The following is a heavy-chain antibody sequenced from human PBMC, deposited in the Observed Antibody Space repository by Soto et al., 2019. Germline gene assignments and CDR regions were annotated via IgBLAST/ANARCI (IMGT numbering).Heavy chain of an antibody. Sequence: PGGSLRLSCAACGFSLSNNGMHWVRQAPGKGLEWVAVISYDGNNKYYADSVKVRFTISRDNSKNTVYLEMNNLRAEDTAMYYCAKGGSGNYLTYYYYYGMDVWGQGTTVNVS. V-gene: IGHV3-30*18. J-gene: IGHJ6*02. D-gene: IGHD3-22*01. CDR2: ISYDGNNK. CDR1: GFSLSNNG. CDR3: AKGGSGNYLTYYYYYGMDV.